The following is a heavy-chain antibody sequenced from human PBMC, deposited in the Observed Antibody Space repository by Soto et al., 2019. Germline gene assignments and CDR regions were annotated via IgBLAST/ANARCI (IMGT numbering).Heavy chain of an antibody. J-gene: IGHJ4*01. CDR3: APTRYDYGDDAVGY. CDR1: GVTFYKYA. V-gene: IGHV3-23*01. D-gene: IGHD4-17*01. CDR2: ISGSSSTT. Sequence: SLGISRVSSGVTFYKYAMTWARKAPGKGLEWVSSISGSSSTTYYADSVKGRFTISRDNSKNTVYLHMNSLRTEDTAVYYCAPTRYDYGDDAVGYWGQGTLVTASS.